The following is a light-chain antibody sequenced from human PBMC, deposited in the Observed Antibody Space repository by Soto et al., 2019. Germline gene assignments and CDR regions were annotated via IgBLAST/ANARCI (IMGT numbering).Light chain of an antibody. CDR1: SGHSSYA. V-gene: IGLV4-69*01. J-gene: IGLJ2*01. CDR2: LNSDGSH. CDR3: QTWGADSVI. Sequence: QSVLTQSPSASASLGASVKLTCTLSSGHSSYAIAWHQQQPEKGPRFLMKLNSDGSHSKGDGISDRFSGSSSGAERYLTISSLQSEDEADYYCQTWGADSVIFGGGTKLTLL.